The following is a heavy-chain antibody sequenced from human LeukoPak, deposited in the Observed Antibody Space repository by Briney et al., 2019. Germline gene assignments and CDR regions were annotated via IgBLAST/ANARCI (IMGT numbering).Heavy chain of an antibody. J-gene: IGHJ4*02. D-gene: IGHD1-1*01. CDR2: INPNSGGT. Sequence: GASVKVSCKASGYTFTGYYMHWVRQAPGQGLEWMGWINPNSGGTNYAQKLQGRVTMTTDTSTSTAYMELRSLRSDDTAVYYCARDGGPGTGTNYWGQGTLVTVSS. V-gene: IGHV1-2*02. CDR1: GYTFTGYY. CDR3: ARDGGPGTGTNY.